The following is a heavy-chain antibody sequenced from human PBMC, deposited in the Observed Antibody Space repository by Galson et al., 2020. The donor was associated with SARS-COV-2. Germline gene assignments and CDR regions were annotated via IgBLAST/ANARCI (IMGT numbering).Heavy chain of an antibody. CDR2: ISYDGTTK. Sequence: GGSLRLSCAASGFTLSGSALHWVRQAPGKGLEWVAIISYDGTTKYNSDSVKGRFTISRDISKNTLYLQMNSLRPEDTAVYFCARETGGYTSSYYDYWGQGTLVTVSS. CDR1: GFTLSGSA. J-gene: IGHJ4*02. V-gene: IGHV3-33*08. CDR3: ARETGGYTSSYYDY. D-gene: IGHD6-13*01.